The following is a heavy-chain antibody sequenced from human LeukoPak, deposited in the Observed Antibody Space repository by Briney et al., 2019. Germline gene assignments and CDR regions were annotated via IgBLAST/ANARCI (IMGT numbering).Heavy chain of an antibody. V-gene: IGHV1-2*02. CDR1: GYTFPGHH. CDR2: INPKNGGT. CDR3: ARDGYGGNSFDY. J-gene: IGHJ4*02. Sequence: ASMKVSCKASGYTFPGHHIHWVRQAPGQGLEWMGWINPKNGGTNYAQKFQGRVTMTRDTSINTAFMELSRLNSDDTAVYFCARDGYGGNSFDYWGQGTLDTVSS. D-gene: IGHD4-23*01.